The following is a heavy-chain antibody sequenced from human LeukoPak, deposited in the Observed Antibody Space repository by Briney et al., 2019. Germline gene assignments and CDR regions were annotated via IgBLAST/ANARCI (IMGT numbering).Heavy chain of an antibody. CDR3: AKGLIPVDGTYYFDY. J-gene: IGHJ4*02. D-gene: IGHD6-19*01. CDR1: GGSISSYY. CDR2: IYTSGST. Sequence: SETLSLTCTVSGGSISSYYWSWIRQPAGKGLEWIGRIYTSGSTNYNPSLKSRVTMSVDTSKNQFSLKLSSVTAADTAVYYCAKGLIPVDGTYYFDYWGQGTLVAVSS. V-gene: IGHV4-4*07.